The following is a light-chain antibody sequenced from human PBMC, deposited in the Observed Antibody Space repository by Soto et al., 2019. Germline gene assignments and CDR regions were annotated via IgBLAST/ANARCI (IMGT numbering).Light chain of an antibody. V-gene: IGLV2-11*01. J-gene: IGLJ1*01. CDR3: CSYAGSYTFV. Sequence: QSALTQPRSVSGSPGQSVTISCTGTSSVVGGYNYVSWYQQHPGNAPKLMIYDVSKRPSGVPDRFSGSKSGNTASLTISGLQAEDEADYYCCSYAGSYTFVFGTGTKVTVL. CDR1: SSVVGGYNY. CDR2: DVS.